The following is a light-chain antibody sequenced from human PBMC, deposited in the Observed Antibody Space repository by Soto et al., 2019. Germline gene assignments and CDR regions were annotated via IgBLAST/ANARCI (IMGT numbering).Light chain of an antibody. V-gene: IGLV2-8*01. CDR1: SSDVGGYHY. CDR3: SSYAGSNNFV. CDR2: EVS. J-gene: IGLJ1*01. Sequence: QSALTQPPSASGSPGQSVTISCTGTSSDVGGYHYVSWYQQHPGKAPKLMIYEVSKRPSGVPDRFSGSKSGNTASLTVSGLQAEEEADYFCSSYAGSNNFVFGTGAKVTVL.